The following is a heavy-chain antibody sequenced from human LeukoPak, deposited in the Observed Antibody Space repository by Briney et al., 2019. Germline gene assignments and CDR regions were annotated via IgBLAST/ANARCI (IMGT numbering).Heavy chain of an antibody. CDR1: GGSFSGYY. CDR3: ARLVT. V-gene: IGHV4-34*01. D-gene: IGHD3-22*01. CDR2: INHSGST. Sequence: SETLSLTCAVYGGSFSGYYWSWIRQPPGKGLEWIGEINHSGSTNYNPSLKSRVTISVDTAKNQFSLKLSSVTAADTAVYYCARLVTWGQGTLVTVSS. J-gene: IGHJ5*02.